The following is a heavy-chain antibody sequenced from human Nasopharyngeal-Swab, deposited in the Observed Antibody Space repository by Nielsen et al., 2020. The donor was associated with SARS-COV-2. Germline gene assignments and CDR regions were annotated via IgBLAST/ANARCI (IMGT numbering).Heavy chain of an antibody. CDR2: IRSKANSYAT. CDR1: GFTFSGSA. CDR3: TRRAMVSRYYYYYGMDV. Sequence: GESLKISCAASGFTFSGSAMHWVRQASGKGLEWVGRIRSKANSYATAYAASVKGRFTISRDDSKNTAYLQMYSLKTEDTAVYYCTRRAMVSRYYYYYGMDVWGQGTTVTVSS. V-gene: IGHV3-73*01. D-gene: IGHD5-18*01. J-gene: IGHJ6*02.